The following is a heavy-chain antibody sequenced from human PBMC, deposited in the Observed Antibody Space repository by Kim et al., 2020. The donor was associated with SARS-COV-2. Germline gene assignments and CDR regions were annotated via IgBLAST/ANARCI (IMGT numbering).Heavy chain of an antibody. CDR3: ARAIRGYSHDNY. CDR1: GFTFSDYY. Sequence: GGSLRLSCVASGFTFSDYYMSWIRQAPGMGPEWVSYIGPAGQIVYTDPVKGRFTISRDNAKNSLYLQMNSLRADDTAVYYCARAIRGYSHDNYWGQGTLVTVSS. J-gene: IGHJ4*02. V-gene: IGHV3-11*01. D-gene: IGHD5-18*01. CDR2: IGPAGQIV.